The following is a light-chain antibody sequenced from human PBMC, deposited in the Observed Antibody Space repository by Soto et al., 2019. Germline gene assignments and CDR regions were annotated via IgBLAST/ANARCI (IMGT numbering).Light chain of an antibody. J-gene: IGKJ1*01. CDR1: QNIIDY. CDR2: RAS. Sequence: DIQVTPSPSSLSASVGDKVTITCRASQNIIDYLNWYQQRPGTPPKLLIYRASNLQSEVPSRFRGSVSGTDFSLTISSLAHEYFATYYCQQSYSLTRRFGQGTRV. CDR3: QQSYSLTRR. V-gene: IGKV1-39*01.